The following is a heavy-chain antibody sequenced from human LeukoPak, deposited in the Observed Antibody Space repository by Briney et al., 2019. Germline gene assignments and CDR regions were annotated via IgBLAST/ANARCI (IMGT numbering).Heavy chain of an antibody. V-gene: IGHV3-21*01. CDR1: GFTFSRNS. CDR3: ARDYSSLRHLDY. Sequence: GGSLRLSCAASGFTFSRNSMNWVRQAPGKGLEWVSSISSSSIYIYYADSVKGRFTISRDNAKNSLYLQMNSLRAEDTAVYYCARDYSSLRHLDYWGQGTLVTVSS. J-gene: IGHJ4*02. D-gene: IGHD4-11*01. CDR2: ISSSSIYI.